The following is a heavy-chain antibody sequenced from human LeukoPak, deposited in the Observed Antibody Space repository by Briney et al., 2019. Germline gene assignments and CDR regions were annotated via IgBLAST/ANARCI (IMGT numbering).Heavy chain of an antibody. Sequence: SETLSLTYTVSAASVSDYYWSWIRQSPGKGREWIGYIYYTGTSYNSSLKSRVTISVDTSKNQFSLKLRSVTAADTAVYYCARGVGYYYYYYMDVWGKGTTVTVSS. CDR3: ARGVGYYYYYYMDV. CDR1: AASVSDYY. J-gene: IGHJ6*03. V-gene: IGHV4-59*02. CDR2: IYYTGT.